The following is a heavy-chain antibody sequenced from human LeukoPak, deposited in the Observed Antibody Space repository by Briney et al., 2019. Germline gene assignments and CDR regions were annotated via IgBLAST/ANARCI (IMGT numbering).Heavy chain of an antibody. CDR2: INHSGST. J-gene: IGHJ4*02. V-gene: IGHV4-34*01. CDR3: ARGNRGRAIDY. Sequence: SETLSLTCAVYGGSFSGYYWSWIRRPPGKGLEWIGEINHSGSTNYNPSLKSRVTISVDTSKNQFSLKLSSVTAADTAVYYCARGNRGRAIDYWGQGTLVTVSS. D-gene: IGHD3-10*01. CDR1: GGSFSGYY.